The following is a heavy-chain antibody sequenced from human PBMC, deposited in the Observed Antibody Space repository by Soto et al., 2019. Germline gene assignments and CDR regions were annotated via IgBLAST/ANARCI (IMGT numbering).Heavy chain of an antibody. CDR3: ARATESHYFDY. V-gene: IGHV4-31*01. CDR2: IYYRGTT. J-gene: IGHJ4*02. Sequence: QVQLQESGPGLVKPSQTLSLTCTLSSASITSSGYYWSWIRLHPGEGLEWIGYIYYRGTTYYNPSLKSPVTISTDTSKKEFSLTLTSVTAADTAVYYCARATESHYFDYWGRGILVTVTS. CDR1: SASITSSGYY.